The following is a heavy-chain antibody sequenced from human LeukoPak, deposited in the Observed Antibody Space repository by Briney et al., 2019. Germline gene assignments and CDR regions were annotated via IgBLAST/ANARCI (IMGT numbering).Heavy chain of an antibody. CDR2: MNPNSGNT. J-gene: IGHJ4*02. CDR3: ARGSPGIAAAANLTN. Sequence: ASVKVSCKASGYTFTSYDINWVRQATGQGLEWMGWMNPNSGNTGYAQKFQGRVTTTRNTSISTAYMELSSLRSEDTAVYYCARGSPGIAAAANLTNWGQGTLVTVSS. V-gene: IGHV1-8*01. CDR1: GYTFTSYD. D-gene: IGHD6-13*01.